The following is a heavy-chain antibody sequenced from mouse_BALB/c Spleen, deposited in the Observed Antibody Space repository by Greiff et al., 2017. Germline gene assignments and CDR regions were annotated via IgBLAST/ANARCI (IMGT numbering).Heavy chain of an antibody. CDR2: IDPATGNT. Sequence: VQLQQSGAELVKPGASVKLSCTASGFNFKDTYMHWVKQRPEQGLEWIGRIDPATGNTKYDPKFQGTATITADTSSNTAYVQLSSLTSEDTAVYYCAYYGNYDWYFEVWGAGTTVTVSS. D-gene: IGHD2-1*01. J-gene: IGHJ1*01. CDR1: GFNFKDTY. CDR3: AYYGNYDWYFEV. V-gene: IGHV14-3*02.